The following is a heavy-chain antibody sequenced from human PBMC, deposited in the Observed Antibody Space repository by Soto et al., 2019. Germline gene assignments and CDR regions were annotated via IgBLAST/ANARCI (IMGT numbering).Heavy chain of an antibody. J-gene: IGHJ5*01. Sequence: QVQLVQSGAEVRMPGASVKVSCQASELSDYCIHWVRQAPGQGLEWMGWINPYNGATDYAQKFLGWVTLTRDTSIRTVYMDLNSLTFDDTAVYYCVRELIPGNWGWFDSWGQGTLVTVSS. D-gene: IGHD7-27*01. CDR3: VRELIPGNWGWFDS. CDR2: INPYNGAT. CDR1: ELSDYC. V-gene: IGHV1-2*04.